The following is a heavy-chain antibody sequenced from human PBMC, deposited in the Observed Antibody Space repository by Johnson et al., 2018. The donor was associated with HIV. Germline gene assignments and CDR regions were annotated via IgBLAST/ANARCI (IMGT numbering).Heavy chain of an antibody. D-gene: IGHD6-13*01. Sequence: QVQLVESGGGVVQPGRSRRLSCAASGFIFSSYGMHWVRQAPGKGLEWVAFIRYDGSNKYYADSVKGRFTVSRDNSKNTLYLQMNSLRAEDTAVYYCARDGTSRGGAFDIWGQGTMVTVSS. CDR2: IRYDGSNK. J-gene: IGHJ3*02. V-gene: IGHV3-30*02. CDR3: ARDGTSRGGAFDI. CDR1: GFIFSSYG.